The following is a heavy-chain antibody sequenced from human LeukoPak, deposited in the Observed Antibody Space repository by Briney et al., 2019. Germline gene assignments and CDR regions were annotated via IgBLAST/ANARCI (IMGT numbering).Heavy chain of an antibody. CDR1: GGSFSGYY. J-gene: IGHJ5*02. CDR2: INHGGST. Sequence: SETLSLTCAVYGGSFSGYYWSWIRQPPGKGLEWIGEINHGGSTNYNPSLKSRVTISVDTSKNQFSLKLSSVTAADTAVYYCARFSRTLRSSSSHIAARQRVGFDPWGQGTLVTVSS. V-gene: IGHV4-34*01. D-gene: IGHD6-6*01. CDR3: ARFSRTLRSSSSHIAARQRVGFDP.